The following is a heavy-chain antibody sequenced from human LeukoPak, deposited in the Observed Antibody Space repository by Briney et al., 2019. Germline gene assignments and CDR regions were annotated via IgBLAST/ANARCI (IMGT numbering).Heavy chain of an antibody. CDR3: ARDPCSTIGCEDWFDP. D-gene: IGHD2-2*01. V-gene: IGHV1-46*01. CDR1: GYTFTSYY. Sequence: ASVKVSCKASGYTFTSYYMHWVRQAPGQGLEWMGIINPSGGSTSYAQKFQGRVTMTRDTSTSTVYMELSSLRSEDTAVYYCARDPCSTIGCEDWFDPWGQGTLVTVSS. CDR2: INPSGGST. J-gene: IGHJ5*02.